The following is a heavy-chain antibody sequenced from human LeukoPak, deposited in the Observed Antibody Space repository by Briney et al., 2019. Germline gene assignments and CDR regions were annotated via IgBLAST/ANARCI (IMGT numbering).Heavy chain of an antibody. D-gene: IGHD6-19*01. V-gene: IGHV1-8*01. CDR1: GYTFTSYD. Sequence: ASVTVSCKASGYTFTSYDINWVRQAAGQGLEGMGWMNPNSGNTDYAQKFQGTLTMTMNTSISTAYMELSSLRSEDTAVYYCAREAPYGSGWSSYYYYGMDVWGQGTTVTASS. CDR3: AREAPYGSGWSSYYYYGMDV. J-gene: IGHJ6*02. CDR2: MNPNSGNT.